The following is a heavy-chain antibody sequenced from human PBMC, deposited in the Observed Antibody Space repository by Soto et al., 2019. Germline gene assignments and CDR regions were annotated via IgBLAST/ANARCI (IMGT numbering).Heavy chain of an antibody. CDR2: IYYSGST. V-gene: IGHV4-59*01. Sequence: SETLSLTCTVSGGSISSYYWSWIRQPPGKGLEWIGYIYYSGSTNYNPSLKSRVTISVDTSKNQFSLKLSSVTAADTAVYYCAARDDYSNDYWGQGTLVTVSS. CDR3: AARDDYSNDY. D-gene: IGHD4-4*01. J-gene: IGHJ4*02. CDR1: GGSISSYY.